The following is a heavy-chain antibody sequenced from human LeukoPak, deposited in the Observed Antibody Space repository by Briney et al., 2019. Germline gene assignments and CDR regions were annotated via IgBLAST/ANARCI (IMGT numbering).Heavy chain of an antibody. CDR3: ARGVVRYSIVGATGWFDP. V-gene: IGHV1-8*01. J-gene: IGHJ5*02. D-gene: IGHD1-26*01. Sequence: ASVKVSCKASGYTFTSYYMHWVRQATGQGLEWMGWMNPNSGNTGYAQKFQGRVTMTRDTSTSTVYMELRSLRSEDTAVYYCARGVVRYSIVGATGWFDPWGQGTLVTVSS. CDR2: MNPNSGNT. CDR1: GYTFTSYY.